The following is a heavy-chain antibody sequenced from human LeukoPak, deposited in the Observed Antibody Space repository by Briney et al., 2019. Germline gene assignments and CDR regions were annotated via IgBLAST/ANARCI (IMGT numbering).Heavy chain of an antibody. CDR3: VRRDTGWNYFDY. D-gene: IGHD6-19*01. V-gene: IGHV4-4*08. CDR1: GGSNNSHY. J-gene: IGHJ4*02. CDR2: IYSTGKN. Sequence: SETLSLTCAVCGGSNNSHYWGWIRQPPGKGLQWIGDIYSTGKNNYNPSLKSRVTISLDTSKSHLSLNLTSVLAADTAIYYCVRRDTGWNYFDYWGQGILVTVSS.